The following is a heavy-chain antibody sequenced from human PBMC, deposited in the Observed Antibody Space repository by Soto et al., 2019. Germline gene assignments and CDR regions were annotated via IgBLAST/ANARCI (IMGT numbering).Heavy chain of an antibody. CDR1: EFTFNKYA. CDR3: ARGNSGDYDY. V-gene: IGHV3-23*01. Sequence: GGSLRLSCTASEFTFNKYALTWVRQAPGRGLEWVSTIGTGDNTYYADSVKGRFTISRDNSKNTLSLQMNSLRVDDTAVYYCARGNSGDYDYWGRGILVTVSS. J-gene: IGHJ4*02. CDR2: IGTGDNT. D-gene: IGHD4-17*01.